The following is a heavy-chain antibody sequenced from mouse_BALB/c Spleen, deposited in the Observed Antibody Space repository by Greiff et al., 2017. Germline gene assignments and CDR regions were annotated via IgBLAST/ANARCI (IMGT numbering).Heavy chain of an antibody. V-gene: IGHV5-6-3*01. CDR2: INSNGGST. CDR1: GFTFSSYG. J-gene: IGHJ2*01. CDR3: AREEDYFDY. Sequence: EVQGVESGGGLVQPGGSLKLSCAASGFTFSSYGMSWVRQTPDKRLELVATINSNGGSTYYPDSVKGRFTISRDNAKNTLYLQMSSLKSEDTAMYYCAREEDYFDYWGQGTTLTVSS.